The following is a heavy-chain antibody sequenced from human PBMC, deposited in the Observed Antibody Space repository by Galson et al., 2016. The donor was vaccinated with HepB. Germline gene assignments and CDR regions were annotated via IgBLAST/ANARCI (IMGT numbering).Heavy chain of an antibody. D-gene: IGHD6-19*01. J-gene: IGHJ4*02. CDR1: GYTFTSYD. CDR2: MNTKSGNT. CDR3: ARVRYSSGWHSDY. Sequence: SVKVSCKASGYTFTSYDINWVRQATGQGLEWMGWMNTKSGNTGYAQKFQGRVTMTRNSSISTAYMELSSLRSEDTAVYYCARVRYSSGWHSDYWGQGTLGTVSS. V-gene: IGHV1-8*01.